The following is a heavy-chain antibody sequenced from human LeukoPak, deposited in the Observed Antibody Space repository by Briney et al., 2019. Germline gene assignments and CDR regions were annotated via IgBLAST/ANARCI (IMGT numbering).Heavy chain of an antibody. D-gene: IGHD6-19*01. V-gene: IGHV3-48*03. J-gene: IGHJ4*02. CDR1: GFTFSSYE. Sequence: GGSLRLSCAASGFTFSSYEMNWVRQAPGKGLEWVSYISSSGSTIYYADSVKGRFTISRDNAKNSLYLQMNSLRAEDTTVYYCARSPTGSGWYYFDYWGQGTLVTVSS. CDR2: ISSSGSTI. CDR3: ARSPTGSGWYYFDY.